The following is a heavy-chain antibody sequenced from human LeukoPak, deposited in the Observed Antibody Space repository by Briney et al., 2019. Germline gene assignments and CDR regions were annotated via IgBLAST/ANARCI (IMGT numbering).Heavy chain of an antibody. D-gene: IGHD2-15*01. J-gene: IGHJ6*04. V-gene: IGHV4-61*01. CDR3: ANGEYCSGGSCYSWPKYGMDV. CDR1: GGSFSSGSYY. Sequence: PSETLSLTCTVSGGSFSSGSYYWSWLRQPPGKGLEWIGYIYYSGSTNYNPSLKSRVTISVDTSKNQFSLKLSSVTAADTAVYYCANGEYCSGGSCYSWPKYGMDVWGKGTTVTVSS. CDR2: IYYSGST.